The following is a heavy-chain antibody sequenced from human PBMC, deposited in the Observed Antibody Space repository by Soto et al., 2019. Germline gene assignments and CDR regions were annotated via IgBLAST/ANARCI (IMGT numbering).Heavy chain of an antibody. CDR1: GFTFSSYG. D-gene: IGHD3-10*01. CDR3: AKDGPYGSGTLYYYYGMDV. Sequence: GGSLRLSCAASGFTFSSYGMHWVRQAPGKGLEWVAVISYDGSNKYYADSVKGRFTISRDNSKNTLYLQMNSLSAEDTAVYYCAKDGPYGSGTLYYYYGMDVWGQGPTVTVSS. CDR2: ISYDGSNK. V-gene: IGHV3-30*18. J-gene: IGHJ6*02.